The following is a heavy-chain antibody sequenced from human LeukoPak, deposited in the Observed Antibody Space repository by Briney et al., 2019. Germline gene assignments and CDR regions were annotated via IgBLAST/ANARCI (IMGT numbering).Heavy chain of an antibody. D-gene: IGHD1-26*01. CDR1: GASISGSGYY. J-gene: IGHJ4*02. Sequence: SETLSLTCTVSGASISGSGYYWGWIRQPPGKGLEWIGNIYDSGSTYYNTSLQSRVTISIDTSKNQFSLRLSSVTAADTAMYYCAKSGGYGLIDYWGQGTLVTVSS. CDR3: AKSGGYGLIDY. CDR2: IYDSGST. V-gene: IGHV4-39*01.